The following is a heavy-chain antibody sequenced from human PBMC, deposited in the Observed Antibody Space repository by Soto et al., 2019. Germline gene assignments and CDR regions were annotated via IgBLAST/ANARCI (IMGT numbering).Heavy chain of an antibody. V-gene: IGHV4-59*08. Sequence: SETLSLTCTVSGDSISTDYWSWIRQSPGKGLEWIGFIYYGGSTNYNPSLKSRVTISVDTPKNQFSLKLSSVTAADTAVYYCTRASSGWYRENWFDPWGQGTLVTVSS. CDR2: IYYGGST. CDR1: GDSISTDY. J-gene: IGHJ5*02. D-gene: IGHD6-19*01. CDR3: TRASSGWYRENWFDP.